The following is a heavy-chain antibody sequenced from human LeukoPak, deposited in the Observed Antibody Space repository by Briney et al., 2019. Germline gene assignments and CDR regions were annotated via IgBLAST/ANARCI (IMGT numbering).Heavy chain of an antibody. CDR2: INPNGGGT. CDR1: GYTFTAFH. J-gene: IGHJ4*02. Sequence: ASVKVSCKASGYTFTAFHLHWVRQAPGQGLEWMGWINPNGGGTNYAQKFQGRVTMTRDTSISTAYMELSRLRSDDTAVYYCARGAIVGAPYFDYWGQGTLVTVSS. V-gene: IGHV1-2*02. D-gene: IGHD1-26*01. CDR3: ARGAIVGAPYFDY.